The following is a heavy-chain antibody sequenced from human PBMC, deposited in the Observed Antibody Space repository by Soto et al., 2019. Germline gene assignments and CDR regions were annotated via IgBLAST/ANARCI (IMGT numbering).Heavy chain of an antibody. V-gene: IGHV3-23*01. Sequence: GGSLRLSCAASGFTFSSYAMSWVRQAPGKGLEWVSAISGSGGSTYYADSVKGRFTISRDNSKNTLYLQMNSLRAEDTAVYYCAKDYTVRPITIFGVVIPSLGAFDIWGQGTMVTVSS. J-gene: IGHJ3*02. D-gene: IGHD3-3*01. CDR3: AKDYTVRPITIFGVVIPSLGAFDI. CDR2: ISGSGGST. CDR1: GFTFSSYA.